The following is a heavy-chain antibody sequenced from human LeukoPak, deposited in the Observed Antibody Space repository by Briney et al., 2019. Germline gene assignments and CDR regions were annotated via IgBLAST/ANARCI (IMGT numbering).Heavy chain of an antibody. Sequence: SETLSLTCTVSGDSISSGNYYWSWIRQPAGKGLEWIGRIWADGAPTYRPSLKSRVTMSVDTSKNQFSLRLSSVTAADTAVYYCAREYTLYRSGWFLDYWGQGTVVTVSS. J-gene: IGHJ4*02. CDR1: GDSISSGNYY. D-gene: IGHD6-19*01. CDR2: IWADGAP. CDR3: AREYTLYRSGWFLDY. V-gene: IGHV4-61*02.